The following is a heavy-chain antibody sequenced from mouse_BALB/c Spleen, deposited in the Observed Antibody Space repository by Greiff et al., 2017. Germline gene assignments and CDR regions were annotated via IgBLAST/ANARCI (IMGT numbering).Heavy chain of an antibody. D-gene: IGHD2-1*01. J-gene: IGHJ2*01. V-gene: IGHV5-6-5*01. CDR3: ARVNYGNYFDY. CDR1: GFTFSSYA. Sequence: EVKLMESGGGLVKPGGSLKLSCAASGFTFSSYAMSWVRQTPEKRLEWVASISSGGSTYYPDSVKGRFTISRDNARNILYLQMSSLRSEDTAMYYCARVNYGNYFDYWGQGTTLTVSS. CDR2: ISSGGST.